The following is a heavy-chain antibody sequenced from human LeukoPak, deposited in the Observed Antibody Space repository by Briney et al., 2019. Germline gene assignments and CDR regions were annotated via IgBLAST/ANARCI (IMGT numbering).Heavy chain of an antibody. Sequence: SVKVSCKASGGTFSSYAISWVRQAPGQGLEWMGGIIPIFGTANYAQKFQGRVTITTDESTSTAYMELSSLRSEDTAVYYCARVNYYGSRSQSDNWFDPWGQGTLVTVSS. CDR3: ARVNYYGSRSQSDNWFDP. D-gene: IGHD3-10*01. V-gene: IGHV1-69*05. J-gene: IGHJ5*02. CDR2: IIPIFGTA. CDR1: GGTFSSYA.